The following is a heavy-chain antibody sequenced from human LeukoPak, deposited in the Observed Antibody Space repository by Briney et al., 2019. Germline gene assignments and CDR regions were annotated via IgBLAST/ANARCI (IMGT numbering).Heavy chain of an antibody. CDR3: ARARKYYGDYRGHWFDP. J-gene: IGHJ5*02. D-gene: IGHD4-17*01. CDR2: INHSGST. CDR1: GGSFSGYY. V-gene: IGHV4-34*01. Sequence: SETLSVTCAVFGGSFSGYYWSWIRQPQGKGLEWIEEINHSGSTNYNPSLKSRVTISVDTSKNQFSLKLSSVTAADTAVYYCARARKYYGDYRGHWFDPWGQGTLVTVSS.